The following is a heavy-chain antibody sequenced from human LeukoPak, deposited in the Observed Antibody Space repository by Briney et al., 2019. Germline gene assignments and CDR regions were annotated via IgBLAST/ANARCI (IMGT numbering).Heavy chain of an antibody. J-gene: IGHJ3*02. CDR2: ISSSSSYI. CDR3: ARDLRGDFGIVIMGAFDI. V-gene: IGHV3-21*01. D-gene: IGHD3-10*01. CDR1: GFTFNNYA. Sequence: GGSLRLSCSASGFTFNNYALHWVRQAPGKGLEWVSSISSSSSYIYYADAVKGRFTISRDNAKNSVHLQMNSLRAEDTALYYCARDLRGDFGIVIMGAFDIWGQGTMVTVSS.